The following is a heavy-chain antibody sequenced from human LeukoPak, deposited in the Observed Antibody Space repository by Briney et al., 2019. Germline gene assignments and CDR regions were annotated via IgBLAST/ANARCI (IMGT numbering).Heavy chain of an antibody. D-gene: IGHD3-16*02. Sequence: GGSLRLSCAASGFTFSNYWVSGFRQAPGQGLEWVASIKQDGSERYYVDSVRGRFTISRDNAKNSLFLQLSSLRVEDTAVYYCARGSMHIYHLYTDYWGQGTLVTVSS. CDR2: IKQDGSER. CDR1: GFTFSNYW. CDR3: ARGSMHIYHLYTDY. V-gene: IGHV3-7*01. J-gene: IGHJ4*02.